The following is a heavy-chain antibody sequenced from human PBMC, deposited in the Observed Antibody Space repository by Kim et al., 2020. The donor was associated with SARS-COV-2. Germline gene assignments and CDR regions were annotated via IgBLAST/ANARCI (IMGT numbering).Heavy chain of an antibody. V-gene: IGHV5-51*01. CDR2: IYFGDSDN. J-gene: IGHJ4*02. CDR3: ASGVGSGWSSLDF. CDR1: GYSLTTNYW. D-gene: IGHD6-13*01. Sequence: GESLKISCRGSGYSLTTNYWNGWVRLMPGKGLEWMGDIYFGDSDNRVSPSFQGQVTMSADKSFNTAYVHWSSLRAADTSIYFCASGVGSGWSSLDFWGQGTLVTVSS.